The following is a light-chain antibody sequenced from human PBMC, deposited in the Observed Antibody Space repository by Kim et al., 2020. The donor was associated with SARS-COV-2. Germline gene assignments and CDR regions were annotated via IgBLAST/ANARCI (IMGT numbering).Light chain of an antibody. CDR1: NSRSKN. CDR3: QVWDAATVA. J-gene: IGLJ2*01. Sequence: VPLGQRANIPCTGENSRSKNVHWYQQKAGHAPVVVIYRDSMRPSGFLERFSGSNSGNTATLTITSAQAGDEADYYCQVWDAATVAFGGGTQLTVL. CDR2: RDS. V-gene: IGLV3-9*01.